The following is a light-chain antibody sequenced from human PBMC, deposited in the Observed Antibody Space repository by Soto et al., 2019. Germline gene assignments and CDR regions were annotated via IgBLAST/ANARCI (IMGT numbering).Light chain of an antibody. J-gene: IGKJ4*01. CDR3: QQYGSSLALT. Sequence: EIVLTQSPGTLSLSPGERATLSCRASQSVSSSYLAWYQQKPGQAPRLLIYDASNRATGIPDRFSGSGSGTDFTLTISRLEPEDFAVYYCQQYGSSLALTFGGGTKVDIK. V-gene: IGKV3-20*01. CDR1: QSVSSSY. CDR2: DAS.